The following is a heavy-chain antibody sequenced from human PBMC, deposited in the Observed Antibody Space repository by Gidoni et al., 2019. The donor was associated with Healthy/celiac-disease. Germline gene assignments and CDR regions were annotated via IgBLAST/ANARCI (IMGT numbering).Heavy chain of an antibody. CDR3: TRVSGYDRWYGRG. J-gene: IGHJ4*02. CDR2: IRSKAYGGTT. D-gene: IGHD6-13*01. V-gene: IGHV3-49*03. Sequence: EVQLVESGGGLVQPGRSLRLSSTASGFTFGDYAMSWFRQAPGKGLEWVGFIRSKAYGGTTEYAASVKGRFTISRDDSKSIAYLQMNSLKTEDTAVYYCTRVSGYDRWYGRGWGQGTLVTVSS. CDR1: GFTFGDYA.